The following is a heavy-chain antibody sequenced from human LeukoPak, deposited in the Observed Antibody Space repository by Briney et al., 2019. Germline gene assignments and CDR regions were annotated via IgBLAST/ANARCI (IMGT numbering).Heavy chain of an antibody. J-gene: IGHJ6*03. Sequence: GGSLRLSCAASGFTLSSYEMNWVRQAPGKGLEGVSYISSSGSTKYYADSVKGRFTISRDNAKNSLYLQMNSLRAEDTAVYYCARDKAPYCSGGSCYSHYYYMDVWGKGTTVTVSS. V-gene: IGHV3-48*03. CDR1: GFTLSSYE. D-gene: IGHD2-15*01. CDR2: ISSSGSTK. CDR3: ARDKAPYCSGGSCYSHYYYMDV.